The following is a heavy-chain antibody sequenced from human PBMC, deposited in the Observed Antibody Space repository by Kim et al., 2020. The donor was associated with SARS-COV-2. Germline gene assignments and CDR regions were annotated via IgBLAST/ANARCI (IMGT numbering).Heavy chain of an antibody. CDR2: INHSGST. CDR1: GGSFSGYY. D-gene: IGHD5-12*01. J-gene: IGHJ2*01. V-gene: IGHV4-34*01. CDR3: ARGLPRRDGYKLGTRKFWYFDL. Sequence: SETLSLTCAVYGGSFSGYYWSWIRQPPGKGLEWIGEINHSGSTNYNPSLKSRVTISVDTSKNQFSLKLSSVTAADTAVYYCARGLPRRDGYKLGTRKFWYFDLWGRGTLVTVSS.